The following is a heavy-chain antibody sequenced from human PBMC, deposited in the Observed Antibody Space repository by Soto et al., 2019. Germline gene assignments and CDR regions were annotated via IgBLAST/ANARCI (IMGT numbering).Heavy chain of an antibody. V-gene: IGHV3-9*01. CDR2: ISWNSVIK. CDR3: AKDKGVGGHGGYYNYAMDV. CDR1: GFTLRDYA. Sequence: EMQLVESGGGLVQPGRSLRLSCVASGFTLRDYAMHWVRQAPGKGLEWVSGISWNSVIKGYAESVKGRFTISRDNAKKSLYLQINSLTTEDTALYYCAKDKGVGGHGGYYNYAMDVWGQGTTVTVSS. D-gene: IGHD3-16*01. J-gene: IGHJ6*02.